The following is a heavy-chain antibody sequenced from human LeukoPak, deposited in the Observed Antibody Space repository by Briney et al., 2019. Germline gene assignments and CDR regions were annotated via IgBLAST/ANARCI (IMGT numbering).Heavy chain of an antibody. V-gene: IGHV1-18*01. J-gene: IGHJ4*02. CDR3: ARDGTSTDDY. CDR1: GYTFSNFG. D-gene: IGHD2-2*01. CDR2: ISGNNDNP. Sequence: ASVRVSCKTSGYTFSNFGINWVRQAPGQGLEWMGWISGNNDNPNYGQKFQGRFTVTTDSSTSTAYMELRNLRFDDTAVYYCARDGTSTDDYWGQGTLVAVSS.